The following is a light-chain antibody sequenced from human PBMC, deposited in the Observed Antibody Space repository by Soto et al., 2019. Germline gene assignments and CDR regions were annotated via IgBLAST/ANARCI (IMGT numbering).Light chain of an antibody. Sequence: EIVMTQSPATLSVSPGERATLSCRASQSVSSNLAWYQQKPGQAPRLLIYGASTRATGIPARFSGSGSGTEFTLTISSRQSEDFAVYYCQQYNNWPPKTFGQGTKVDIK. V-gene: IGKV3-15*01. CDR3: QQYNNWPPKT. J-gene: IGKJ1*01. CDR1: QSVSSN. CDR2: GAS.